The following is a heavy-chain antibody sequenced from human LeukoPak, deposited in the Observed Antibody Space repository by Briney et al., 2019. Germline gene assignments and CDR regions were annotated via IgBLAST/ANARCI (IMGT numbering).Heavy chain of an antibody. CDR2: TTSNGNSA. Sequence: QAGGSLRLSCAASGFTFSTYPMHWVRQGPGKGLEYVAATTSNGNSAYYANSVKGRFTISRDNSKNTLYLQMGSLRAEDMAVHYCARRRGDQEFYYFDNWGQGTLVTVSS. CDR1: GFTFSTYP. D-gene: IGHD4-17*01. J-gene: IGHJ4*02. CDR3: ARRRGDQEFYYFDN. V-gene: IGHV3-64*01.